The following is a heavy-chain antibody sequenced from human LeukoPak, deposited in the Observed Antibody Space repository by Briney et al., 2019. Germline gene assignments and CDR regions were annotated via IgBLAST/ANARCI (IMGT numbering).Heavy chain of an antibody. Sequence: NPGRSLRLSCTASGFTFSTYSMNWVRQAPGKGLEWVSSINSDSNYINYADSVKGRFTISRDNAKSSLFLKMNSLRAEDTALYYCVRDTGPADAWGQGTLVTVSS. CDR3: VRDTGPADA. V-gene: IGHV3-21*01. CDR1: GFTFSTYS. CDR2: INSDSNYI. D-gene: IGHD4-11*01. J-gene: IGHJ5*02.